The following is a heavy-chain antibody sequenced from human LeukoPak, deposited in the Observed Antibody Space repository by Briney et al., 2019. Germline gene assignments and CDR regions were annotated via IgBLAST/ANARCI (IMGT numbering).Heavy chain of an antibody. CDR2: ISGSGGST. V-gene: IGHV3-23*01. CDR1: GFPFSSYA. CDR3: AKKGVLSRAFDI. Sequence: GSLLLSFAASGFPFSSYAMSWVRRAPGKGLEWVSAISGSGGSTYYADSVKGRFTISRDNSKNTLYLQMNSLRAEDTAVYYCAKKGVLSRAFDIWGQGTMVTVSS. D-gene: IGHD2/OR15-2a*01. J-gene: IGHJ3*02.